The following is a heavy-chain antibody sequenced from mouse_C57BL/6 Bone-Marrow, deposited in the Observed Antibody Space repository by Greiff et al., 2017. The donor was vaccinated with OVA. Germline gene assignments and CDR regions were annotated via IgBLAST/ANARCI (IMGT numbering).Heavy chain of an antibody. D-gene: IGHD1-1*01. J-gene: IGHJ4*01. CDR2: ILPSIGRT. Sequence: QVHLQQSGSELRSPGSSVKLSCKDFDSEVFPIAYMSWVRQKPGHGFEWIGGILPSIGRTIYGEKFEDKATLDADTLSNTAYLELNSLTSEDSAIYYCANYYGSRFYAMDYWGQGTSVTVSS. CDR3: ANYYGSRFYAMDY. V-gene: IGHV15-2*01. CDR1: DSEVFPIAY.